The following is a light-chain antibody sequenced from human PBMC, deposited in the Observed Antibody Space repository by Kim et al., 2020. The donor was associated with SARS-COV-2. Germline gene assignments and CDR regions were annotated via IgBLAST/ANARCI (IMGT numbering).Light chain of an antibody. CDR2: YVS. Sequence: QSVTSSCTRTSSDVGGYNYVSCYQQKRGKAPKLMIYYVSKRPSGVPDRFSGSKSGNTASLTVSGLQAEDEADYYCCSYAGSYTVVFGGGTKLTVL. CDR3: CSYAGSYTVV. J-gene: IGLJ2*01. V-gene: IGLV2-11*01. CDR1: SSDVGGYNY.